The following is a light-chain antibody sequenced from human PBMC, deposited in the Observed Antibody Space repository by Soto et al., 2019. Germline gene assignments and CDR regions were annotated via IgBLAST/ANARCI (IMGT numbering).Light chain of an antibody. Sequence: EIVLTQSPGTLSLSPGERATLSCRASQSVRSNYLAWYQRKPGQAPRLLIYGASTRATGIPDRFIGTGSGTDFTLTISRLEPEDFAVNYCQQYGGSPYTFGQGTKLEIK. CDR3: QQYGGSPYT. CDR2: GAS. V-gene: IGKV3-20*01. J-gene: IGKJ2*01. CDR1: QSVRSNY.